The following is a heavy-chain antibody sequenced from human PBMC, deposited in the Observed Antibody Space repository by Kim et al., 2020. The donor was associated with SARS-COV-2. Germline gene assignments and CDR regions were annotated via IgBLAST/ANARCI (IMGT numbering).Heavy chain of an antibody. CDR1: GYSISSGYY. J-gene: IGHJ3*02. Sequence: SETLSLTCTVSGYSISSGYYWGWIRQPPGKGLEWIGSIYHSGSTYYNPSLKSRVTISVDTSKNQFSLKLSSVTAADTAVYYCASLLAYCGGDCYPFVFD. V-gene: IGHV4-38-2*02. D-gene: IGHD2-21*02. CDR3: ASLLAYCGGDCYPFVFD. CDR2: IYHSGST.